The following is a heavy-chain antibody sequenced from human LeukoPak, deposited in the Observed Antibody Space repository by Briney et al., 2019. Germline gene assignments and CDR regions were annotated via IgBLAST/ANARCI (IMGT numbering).Heavy chain of an antibody. CDR2: INPNSGGT. D-gene: IGHD2-15*01. V-gene: IGHV1-2*04. Sequence: ASVKVSRKASGYTFTGYYMHWVRQAPGQGLEWMGWINPNSGGTNYAQKFQGWVTMTRDTSISTAYMELSRLRSDDTALYYCARAYGYCSGGSCYHFDYWGQGTLVTVSS. CDR1: GYTFTGYY. J-gene: IGHJ4*02. CDR3: ARAYGYCSGGSCYHFDY.